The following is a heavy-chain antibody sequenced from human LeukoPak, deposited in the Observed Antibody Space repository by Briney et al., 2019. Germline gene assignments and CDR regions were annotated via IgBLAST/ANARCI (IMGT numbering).Heavy chain of an antibody. D-gene: IGHD1-14*01. CDR2: IYSTGST. Sequence: GSLRLSCAASGFTFSSSWMTWIRQPPGKGLEWIGCIYSTGSTNYNPSLKSRATISLDTSRNQFSLMLTSVAAADTAVYYCSRGRATGVYWGLGTLVTVSS. CDR3: SRGRATGVY. CDR1: GFTFSSSW. V-gene: IGHV4-4*08. J-gene: IGHJ4*02.